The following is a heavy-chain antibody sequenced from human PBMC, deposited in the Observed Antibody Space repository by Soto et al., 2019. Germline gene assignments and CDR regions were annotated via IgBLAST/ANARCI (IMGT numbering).Heavy chain of an antibody. Sequence: GGSLRLSCAASGFAFSRWAMHWVRQAPGKGLEWVAVTSFDERNKYYSDSVKGRFTISRDNSKNTLDLQMDSLRPEDTAVYYCARPYSAYDPYFDSWGQGTLVTVS. J-gene: IGHJ4*02. V-gene: IGHV3-30-3*01. CDR2: TSFDERNK. CDR3: ARPYSAYDPYFDS. D-gene: IGHD5-12*01. CDR1: GFAFSRWA.